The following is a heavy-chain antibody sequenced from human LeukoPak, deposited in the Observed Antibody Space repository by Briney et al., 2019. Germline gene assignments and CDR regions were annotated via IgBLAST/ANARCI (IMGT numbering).Heavy chain of an antibody. CDR2: IYHSGNT. CDR1: GYSITRDYY. D-gene: IGHD1-26*01. V-gene: IGHV4-38-2*02. Sequence: SETLSLTCSVSGYSITRDYYWGWIRPAPGKGLEWIGSIYHSGNTYYNPSPSLKSRITISVDTSKSQFSLSLGSVTAADTAIYYCARDRATTTEGFDYWGQGTLVTVSS. J-gene: IGHJ4*02. CDR3: ARDRATTTEGFDY.